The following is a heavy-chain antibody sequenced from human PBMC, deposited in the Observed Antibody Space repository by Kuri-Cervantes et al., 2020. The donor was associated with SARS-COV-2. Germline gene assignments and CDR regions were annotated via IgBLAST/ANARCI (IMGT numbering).Heavy chain of an antibody. V-gene: IGHV3-48*01. CDR2: ISSSSRTI. J-gene: IGHJ6*03. CDR3: ARDGAARRLYMDV. CDR1: GFTFSSYS. D-gene: IGHD6-6*01. Sequence: ETLSLTCAASGFTFSSYSMNWVRQAPGKGLEWVSYISSSSRTIYYADSVKGRFTISRDNAKNSLYLQMNSLRAEDTAVYYCARDGAARRLYMDVWGKGTTVTVSS.